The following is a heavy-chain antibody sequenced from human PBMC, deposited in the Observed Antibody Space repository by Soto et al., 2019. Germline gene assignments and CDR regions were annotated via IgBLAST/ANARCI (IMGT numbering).Heavy chain of an antibody. V-gene: IGHV4-34*01. CDR3: ARGQDSAKIGY. J-gene: IGHJ4*02. CDR2: IHPSGNA. Sequence: QVQLQQWGAGLLKPSETLSLTCAVYGGSFSNYYWCWIRLPPGKGLEWVGEIHPSGNAFYNPALEIRVTMLMDTSKSQFSLTLISVTAADTAVYFCARGQDSAKIGYWGQGTLVTVSS. CDR1: GGSFSNYY. D-gene: IGHD2-15*01.